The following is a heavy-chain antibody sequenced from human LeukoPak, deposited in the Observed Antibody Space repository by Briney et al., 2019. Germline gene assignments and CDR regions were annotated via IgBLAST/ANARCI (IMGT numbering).Heavy chain of an antibody. CDR3: TRMTTGHDY. CDR1: GVSFNDYY. CDR2: INHSGYT. V-gene: IGHV4-34*01. D-gene: IGHD4-17*01. J-gene: IGHJ4*02. Sequence: PSETLSLACAVSGVSFNDYYWSWVRQTPGKGLEWIGEINHSGYTNDSPSLKSRVTLSIDTSRKQFSLNLRSVTVADTGIYYCTRMTTGHDYWGQGTLVTVSS.